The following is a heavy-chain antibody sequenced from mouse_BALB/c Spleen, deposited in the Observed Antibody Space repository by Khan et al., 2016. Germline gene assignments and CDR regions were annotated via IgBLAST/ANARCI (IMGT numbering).Heavy chain of an antibody. J-gene: IGHJ1*01. Sequence: EVQLQESGPGLVKPSQSLSLTCSVTGYSITSGYYWNWIRQFSGNKLEWMGYISYDGSNNYNPSLKNRISITRDTSKNQFFLKLNSVTTEDTATYYCARKNYGRSWYFDVWGAGTTVTVSS. V-gene: IGHV3-6*02. D-gene: IGHD1-1*01. CDR1: GYSITSGYY. CDR2: ISYDGSN. CDR3: ARKNYGRSWYFDV.